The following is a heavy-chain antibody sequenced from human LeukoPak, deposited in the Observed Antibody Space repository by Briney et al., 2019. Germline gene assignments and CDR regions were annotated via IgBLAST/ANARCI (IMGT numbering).Heavy chain of an antibody. CDR1: GGTFSSYA. J-gene: IGHJ6*03. V-gene: IGHV1-69*05. CDR2: IIPIFDTA. CDR3: ARDSPPPLQTTVQSYYYYYYMDV. D-gene: IGHD4-11*01. Sequence: ASVKVSCKASGGTFSSYAISWVRQAPGQGLEWMGGIIPIFDTANYAQKFQGRVTITTEESTRTAYMELSSLRSEDTAVYYCARDSPPPLQTTVQSYYYYYYMDVWGKGTTVTVSS.